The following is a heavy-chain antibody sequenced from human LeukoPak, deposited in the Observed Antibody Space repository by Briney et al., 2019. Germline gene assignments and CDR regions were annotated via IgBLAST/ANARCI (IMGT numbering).Heavy chain of an antibody. CDR3: ARRKSLRHFDWLDRTEGIPRPPFDP. D-gene: IGHD3-9*01. CDR1: GFTFSSYS. CDR2: ISSSSSYI. V-gene: IGHV3-21*01. J-gene: IGHJ5*02. Sequence: GGSLRLSCAASGFTFSSYSMNWVRQAPGKGLEWVSSISSSSSYIYYADSVKGRFTISRDNAKNSLYLQMNSLRAEDTAVYYCARRKSLRHFDWLDRTEGIPRPPFDPWGQGTLVTVSS.